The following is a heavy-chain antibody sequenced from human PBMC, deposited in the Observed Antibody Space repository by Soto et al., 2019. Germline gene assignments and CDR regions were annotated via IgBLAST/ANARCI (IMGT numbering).Heavy chain of an antibody. J-gene: IGHJ4*02. CDR3: AVSSPDIVVLPSSIYFTS. V-gene: IGHV3-9*02. D-gene: IGHD2-15*01. CDR2: LSWDRSTV. Sequence: PGGSLRLSCVASGSSSDPFTMHWVRELPGTGLEWSAGLSWDRSTVAYADSLQGRVTISRDHVKNSVERLMDSLRPDDTALYFCAVSSPDIVVLPSSIYFTSWGPGSQVTVAS. CDR1: GSSSDPFT.